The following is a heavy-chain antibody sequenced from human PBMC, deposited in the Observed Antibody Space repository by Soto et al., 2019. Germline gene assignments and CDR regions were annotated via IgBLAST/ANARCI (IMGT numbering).Heavy chain of an antibody. V-gene: IGHV5-51*01. CDR2: IYPGDSDT. D-gene: IGHD2-2*01. Sequence: GESLKISCKGSGYSFPNYWIGWVRQMPGKGLEWMGIIYPGDSDTRYSPSFQGQVTISADKSISTAYLQWSSLRASDTAMYYCARHMAPAATYGMVDWVQGSTVTVSS. CDR1: GYSFPNYW. J-gene: IGHJ6*02. CDR3: ARHMAPAATYGMVD.